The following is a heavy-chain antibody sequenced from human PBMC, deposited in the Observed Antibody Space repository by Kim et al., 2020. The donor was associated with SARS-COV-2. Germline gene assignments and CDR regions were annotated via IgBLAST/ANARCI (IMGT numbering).Heavy chain of an antibody. CDR2: INHSGST. CDR3: ARGGFSIGAGTRWYFDL. CDR1: GGSFSGYY. V-gene: IGHV4-34*01. D-gene: IGHD6-19*01. Sequence: SETLSLTCAVYGGSFSGYYWSWIRQPPGKGLEWIGEINHSGSTNYNPSLKSRVTISVDTSKNQFSLKLSSVTAADTAVYYCARGGFSIGAGTRWYFDLWGRGTLVTVSS. J-gene: IGHJ2*01.